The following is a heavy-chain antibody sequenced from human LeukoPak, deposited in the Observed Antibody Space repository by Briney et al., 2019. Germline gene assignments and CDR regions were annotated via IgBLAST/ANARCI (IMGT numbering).Heavy chain of an antibody. Sequence: SQTLSLTCTVPLGSITSAAYYCSWIRQHPGKGLEWIGYIYYRGSTYYNPSLKSRVTISVDTSKNQFSLMLSSVTAADMAVYYCATACYYDSSGYYYAGAFDIWGQGTMVTVSS. CDR3: ATACYYDSSGYYYAGAFDI. CDR2: IYYRGST. D-gene: IGHD3-22*01. V-gene: IGHV4-31*03. J-gene: IGHJ3*02. CDR1: LGSITSAAYY.